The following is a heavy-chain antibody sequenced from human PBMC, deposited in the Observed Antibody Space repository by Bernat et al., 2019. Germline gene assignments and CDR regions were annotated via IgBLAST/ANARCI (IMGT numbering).Heavy chain of an antibody. Sequence: QVQLVESGGGVVQPGRSLRLSCAASGFTFSSYGMHWFRQAPGKGLEWVAVIWYDGSNKYYADYVKGRFTISRDNSKNTLYLQMTSLRAEDTAVYYCARDSLELPLDEPDDAFDIWGQGTMVTVSS. CDR3: ARDSLELPLDEPDDAFDI. D-gene: IGHD1-7*01. CDR1: GFTFSSYG. V-gene: IGHV3-33*01. J-gene: IGHJ3*02. CDR2: IWYDGSNK.